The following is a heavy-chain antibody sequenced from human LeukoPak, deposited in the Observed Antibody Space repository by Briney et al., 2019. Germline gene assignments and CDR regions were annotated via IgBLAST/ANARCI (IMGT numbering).Heavy chain of an antibody. V-gene: IGHV1-18*01. Sequence: ASVKVSCEASGYTFTSYGISWVRQAPGQGLEWMGWISAYNGNTNYAQKLQGRVTMTTDTSTSTAYMELRSLRSEDTAVYYCARDPHYYGSGSDNNWFDPWGQGTLVTVSS. CDR3: ARDPHYYGSGSDNNWFDP. CDR2: ISAYNGNT. J-gene: IGHJ5*02. D-gene: IGHD3-10*01. CDR1: GYTFTSYG.